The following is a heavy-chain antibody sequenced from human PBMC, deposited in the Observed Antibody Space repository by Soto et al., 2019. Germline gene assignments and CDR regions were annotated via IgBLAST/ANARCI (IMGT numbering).Heavy chain of an antibody. CDR1: GFMFHAYG. Sequence: QVQLVESGGGVVQPGRSLRLSCAASGFMFHAYGMHWVRQAPGKGLEWVAVISFDGTTQYYEESVKGRFTISRDNSQNTLYLQMQILRAEDTAVYVCVKAGTMAGTGTSPRSFDVWGRGTMVTVSS. CDR3: VKAGTMAGTGTSPRSFDV. D-gene: IGHD1-1*01. V-gene: IGHV3-30*18. CDR2: ISFDGTTQ. J-gene: IGHJ3*01.